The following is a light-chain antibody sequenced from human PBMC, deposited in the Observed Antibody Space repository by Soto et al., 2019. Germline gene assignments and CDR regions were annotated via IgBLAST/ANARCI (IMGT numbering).Light chain of an antibody. J-gene: IGKJ5*01. CDR2: SIS. Sequence: EIVLTQYPAPLSFSPGEGATLSCRASQSVSSSYLAWYQQKPGQAPRLLIYSISSRATGIPDRFSGSGSGTDFTLTISRLEPEDFAVYYCQQYGSAPSITFGQGTRLEIK. CDR1: QSVSSSY. CDR3: QQYGSAPSIT. V-gene: IGKV3-20*01.